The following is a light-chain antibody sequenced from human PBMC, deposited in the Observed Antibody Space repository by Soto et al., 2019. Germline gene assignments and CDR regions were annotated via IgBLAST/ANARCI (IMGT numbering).Light chain of an antibody. V-gene: IGLV2-18*02. CDR1: SSDFGSYNR. J-gene: IGLJ1*01. Sequence: QSALTQPPSVSGSPGQSVTISCTGTSSDFGSYNRVSWYQRPPGTGPKLMIYEVSNRPSGVPDRFSGSKSGNTASLTISGLQAEDEADYYCSSYTTSHTRVFGTGTKVTVL. CDR3: SSYTTSHTRV. CDR2: EVS.